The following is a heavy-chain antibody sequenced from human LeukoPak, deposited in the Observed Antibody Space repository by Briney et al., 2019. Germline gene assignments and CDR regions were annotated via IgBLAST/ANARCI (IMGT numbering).Heavy chain of an antibody. CDR3: ARSFGSYYEPSGGPDAFDI. Sequence: SGGSLRLSCAASGFTFSSYWMSWVRQPPGKGLEWIGSIYYSGSTYYNPSLKSRVTISVDTSKNQFSLKLSSVTAADTAVYYCARSFGSYYEPSGGPDAFDIWGQGTMVTVSS. J-gene: IGHJ3*02. V-gene: IGHV4-39*07. CDR2: IYYSGST. D-gene: IGHD1-26*01. CDR1: GFTFSSYW.